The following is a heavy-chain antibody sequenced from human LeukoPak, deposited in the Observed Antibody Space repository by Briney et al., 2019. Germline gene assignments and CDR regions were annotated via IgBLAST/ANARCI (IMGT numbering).Heavy chain of an antibody. CDR1: GFTFSSYS. CDR3: AKEVYGSGRYYFDY. V-gene: IGHV3-48*04. D-gene: IGHD3-10*01. CDR2: ISSSSSTI. J-gene: IGHJ4*02. Sequence: GGSLRLSCAASGFTFSSYSMNWVRQAPGKGLEWVSYISSSSSTIYYADSVKGRFTISRDDAKNSLFLQANSLRAEDTAVYYCAKEVYGSGRYYFDYWGQGTLVTVSS.